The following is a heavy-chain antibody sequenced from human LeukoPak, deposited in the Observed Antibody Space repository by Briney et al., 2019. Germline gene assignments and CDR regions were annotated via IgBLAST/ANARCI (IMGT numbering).Heavy chain of an antibody. Sequence: PSETLSLTCTVSGGSISSYHWSWVRQPPGKGLEWIGYILTSGSTNYNPSLKSRLTISVDTSKNQFSLKLSSVTAADTAVYYCARATGVQLWSQQFDYWGQGTLVTVSS. D-gene: IGHD5-18*01. CDR1: GGSISSYH. CDR3: ARATGVQLWSQQFDY. J-gene: IGHJ4*02. V-gene: IGHV4-4*09. CDR2: ILTSGST.